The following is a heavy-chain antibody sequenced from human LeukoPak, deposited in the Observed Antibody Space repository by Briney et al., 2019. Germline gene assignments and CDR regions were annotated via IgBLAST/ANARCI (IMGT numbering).Heavy chain of an antibody. V-gene: IGHV3-23*01. CDR2: ISGSGGSR. Sequence: PGGSLRLSCAASGFTFSSYAMSWVRQAPGKGLEWVSAISGSGGSRCYGDSVKGRFTISRDNSKNTLYLQMNSLRAEDTAVYYCALNRVRYCSGGSCRRNAFDIWGQGTMVTVSS. CDR3: ALNRVRYCSGGSCRRNAFDI. D-gene: IGHD2-15*01. J-gene: IGHJ3*02. CDR1: GFTFSSYA.